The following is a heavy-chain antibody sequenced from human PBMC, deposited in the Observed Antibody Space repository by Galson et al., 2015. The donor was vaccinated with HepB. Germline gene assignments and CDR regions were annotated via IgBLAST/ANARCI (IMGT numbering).Heavy chain of an antibody. CDR2: INPNSGGT. J-gene: IGHJ5*02. CDR3: ARDARPDGGPYNWFDP. CDR1: GYTFTGYY. Sequence: QSGAEVKKPGASVKVSCKASGYTFTGYYMHWVRQAPGQGLEWMGWINPNSGGTNYAQKFQGRVTMTRDTSISTAYMELSRLRSDDTAVYYCARDARPDGGPYNWFDPWGQGTLVTVSS. V-gene: IGHV1-2*02. D-gene: IGHD4-23*01.